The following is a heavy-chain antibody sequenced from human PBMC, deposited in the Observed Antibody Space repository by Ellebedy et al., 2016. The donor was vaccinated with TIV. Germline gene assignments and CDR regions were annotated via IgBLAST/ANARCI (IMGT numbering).Heavy chain of an antibody. CDR1: GYTFTSYG. CDR3: ARDFEFMIYVNGGEYYHYALDV. CDR2: ISAYNGDT. Sequence: AASVKVSCKASGYTFTSYGISWVRQAPGQGLEWMGWISAYNGDTNHAQKFQGRVTMTRDNSISTAYMELSRLTSEDTAVYYCARDFEFMIYVNGGEYYHYALDVWGQGTTVTVAS. D-gene: IGHD3-10*02. V-gene: IGHV1-18*04. J-gene: IGHJ6*02.